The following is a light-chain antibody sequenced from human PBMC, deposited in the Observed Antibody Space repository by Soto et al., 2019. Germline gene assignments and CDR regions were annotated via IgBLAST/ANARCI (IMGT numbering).Light chain of an antibody. V-gene: IGKV3-15*01. J-gene: IGKJ1*01. Sequence: EIVMTQSPATLSVSPGERATLSCWASQSVSSNLAWYQQKPGQAPRLLIYGASTRATGIPARFSGSGSGTEFTLTISSLQSEDFAVYYCQQYSNWPGTFGQGTKVEIK. CDR3: QQYSNWPGT. CDR1: QSVSSN. CDR2: GAS.